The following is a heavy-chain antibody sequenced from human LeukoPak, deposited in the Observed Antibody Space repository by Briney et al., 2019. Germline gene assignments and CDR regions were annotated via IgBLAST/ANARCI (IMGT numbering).Heavy chain of an antibody. Sequence: SVTVSCKASGGTFSSYAISWVRQAPGQGLEWMGGIIPIFGTANYAQKFQGRVTITADESTSTAYMELSSLRSEDTAVYYCARVQLVMGSYRYFDLWGRGTLVTVSS. V-gene: IGHV1-69*13. CDR3: ARVQLVMGSYRYFDL. D-gene: IGHD6-13*01. CDR2: IIPIFGTA. J-gene: IGHJ2*01. CDR1: GGTFSSYA.